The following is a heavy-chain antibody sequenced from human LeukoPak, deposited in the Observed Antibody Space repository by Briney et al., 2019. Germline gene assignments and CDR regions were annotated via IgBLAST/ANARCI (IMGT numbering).Heavy chain of an antibody. V-gene: IGHV3-48*01. Sequence: GGSLRLSCVASGFTFNSYSMNWVRQAPGKGLEWASHISSSGGSIYYADSVKGRFTISRDNAKNSLYLQMNSLRAEDTAVYYCARTPRETQLARYYYSYYMDVWGKGTTVTVSS. CDR2: ISSSGGSI. CDR3: ARTPRETQLARYYYSYYMDV. J-gene: IGHJ6*03. CDR1: GFTFNSYS. D-gene: IGHD6-6*01.